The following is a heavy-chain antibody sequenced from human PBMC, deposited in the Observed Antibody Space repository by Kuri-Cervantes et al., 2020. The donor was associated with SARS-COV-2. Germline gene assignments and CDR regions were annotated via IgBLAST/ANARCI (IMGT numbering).Heavy chain of an antibody. CDR3: ARERCSSTSCYARGVYYYYYMDV. CDR1: GGSISSYY. J-gene: IGHJ6*03. D-gene: IGHD2-2*01. Sequence: SETLSLTCTVSGGSISSYYWSWIRQPPGKGLEWIGYIYYSGSTNYNPSLKSRVTISVDTSKNQFSLKLSSVTAADTAVYYCARERCSSTSCYARGVYYYYYMDVWGKGTTVTVSS. V-gene: IGHV4-59*01. CDR2: IYYSGST.